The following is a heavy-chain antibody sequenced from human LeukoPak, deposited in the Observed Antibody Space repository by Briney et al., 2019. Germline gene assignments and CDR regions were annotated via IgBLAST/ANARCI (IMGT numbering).Heavy chain of an antibody. V-gene: IGHV3-30*04. J-gene: IGHJ4*02. D-gene: IGHD3-22*01. CDR1: GFTFSSYA. CDR2: ISYDGSNK. CDR3: ARDPSYYDSNGYYY. Sequence: GGSLRLSCAASGFTFSSYAMHWVRQAPGKGLEWVAVISYDGSNKYYADSVKGRFTISRDNSKNTLYLQMNSLRAEDTAVYYCARDPSYYDSNGYYYWGQGTLVTVSS.